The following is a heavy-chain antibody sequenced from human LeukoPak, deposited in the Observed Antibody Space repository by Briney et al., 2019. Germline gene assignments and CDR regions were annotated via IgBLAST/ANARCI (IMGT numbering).Heavy chain of an antibody. CDR2: IYSDNT. D-gene: IGHD6-19*01. CDR3: ARILDSAWGELGY. CDR1: GFTVSTNS. Sequence: GGSLRLSCTVSGFTVSTNSMSWVRQAPGKGLEWVSFIYSDNTHYSDSVKGRFTISRDNSKNTLYLQMNSLRAEDTAVYYCARILDSAWGELGYWGQGTLVTVSS. V-gene: IGHV3-66*02. J-gene: IGHJ4*02.